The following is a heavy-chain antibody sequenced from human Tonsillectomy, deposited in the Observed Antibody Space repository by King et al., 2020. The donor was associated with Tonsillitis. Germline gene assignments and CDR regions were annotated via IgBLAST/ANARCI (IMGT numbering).Heavy chain of an antibody. V-gene: IGHV4-59*01. D-gene: IGHD2-2*01. J-gene: IGHJ2*01. CDR2: IYYNGST. CDR3: ARDWEGYCSSTSCYDRDWYFDL. CDR1: GGSISSYY. Sequence: QLQESGPGLVKPSENLSLTCTVSGGSISSYYWSWVRQPPGKGLEWIGYIYYNGSTNYNPSLKSRVTISVDTSKNQFSLRLSSVPAADTAVYYCARDWEGYCSSTSCYDRDWYFDLWGRGTLVTVSS.